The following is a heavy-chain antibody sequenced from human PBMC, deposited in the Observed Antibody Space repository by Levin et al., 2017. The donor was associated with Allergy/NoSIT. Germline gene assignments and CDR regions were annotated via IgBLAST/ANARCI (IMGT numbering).Heavy chain of an antibody. CDR1: GGSITSSY. CDR2: IYYSGST. CDR3: ARGPGWNRHFDY. Sequence: SQTLSLTCTVSGGSITSSYWSWIRQPPGKGLEWIGYIYYSGSTNYNPSLKSRVTISVDTSKNQFSLNLSSVTAADTAVYYCARGPGWNRHFDYWGQGTLVTVSS. D-gene: IGHD1-1*01. V-gene: IGHV4-59*01. J-gene: IGHJ4*02.